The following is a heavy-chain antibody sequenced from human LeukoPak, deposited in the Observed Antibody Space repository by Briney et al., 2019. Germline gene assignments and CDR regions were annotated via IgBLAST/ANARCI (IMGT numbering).Heavy chain of an antibody. V-gene: IGHV3-74*01. Sequence: GGSLRLSCAASGSTFSSYWMHWIRQGPGKGLVWVSRIDSDGSSTIYADSVKGRFTISRDNAKNTLYLKMNSLRAEDTAVYYCARSYYDILTGYWVDDTFDIWGQGTKVTVSS. D-gene: IGHD3-9*01. CDR2: IDSDGSST. J-gene: IGHJ3*02. CDR1: GSTFSSYW. CDR3: ARSYYDILTGYWVDDTFDI.